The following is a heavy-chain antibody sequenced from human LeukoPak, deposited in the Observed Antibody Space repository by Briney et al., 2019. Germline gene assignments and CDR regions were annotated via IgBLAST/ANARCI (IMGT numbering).Heavy chain of an antibody. CDR2: FDPEDGET. D-gene: IGHD3-22*01. Sequence: GASVKVSCKVSGYTLTELSMHWVRQAPGKGLEWMGGFDPEDGETIYAQKFQGRVTMTEDTSTDTAYMELSSLRSEDTAVYYCATPRNYYDSSGSLDHWGQGTLVTVSS. V-gene: IGHV1-24*01. CDR1: GYTLTELS. J-gene: IGHJ4*02. CDR3: ATPRNYYDSSGSLDH.